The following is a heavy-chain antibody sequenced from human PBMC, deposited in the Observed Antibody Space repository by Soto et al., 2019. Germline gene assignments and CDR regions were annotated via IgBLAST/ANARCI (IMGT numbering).Heavy chain of an antibody. D-gene: IGHD3-22*01. Sequence: GSLRLSCAASGFTFSSYAMSWVRQAPGKGLEWVSAISGNGADTSYADSVKGRFTISRDNSKNTLYLQMNSLRAEDTAVYYCARYYYDSSGYRGYFDYWGQGTLVTVSS. CDR2: ISGNGADT. CDR1: GFTFSSYA. V-gene: IGHV3-23*01. CDR3: ARYYYDSSGYRGYFDY. J-gene: IGHJ4*02.